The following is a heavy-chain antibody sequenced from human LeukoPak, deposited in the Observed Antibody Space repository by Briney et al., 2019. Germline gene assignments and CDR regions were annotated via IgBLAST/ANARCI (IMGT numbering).Heavy chain of an antibody. V-gene: IGHV3-30*03. CDR1: GFTFSSYG. Sequence: GGSLRLSCAASGFTFSSYGMHWVRQAPGKGLEWVAVISYDGSNKYYADSVKGRFTISRDNSKNTLYLQMNSLRAEDTAVYYCARDYPVGATKPYYFDYWGQGTLVTVSS. D-gene: IGHD1-26*01. CDR2: ISYDGSNK. CDR3: ARDYPVGATKPYYFDY. J-gene: IGHJ4*02.